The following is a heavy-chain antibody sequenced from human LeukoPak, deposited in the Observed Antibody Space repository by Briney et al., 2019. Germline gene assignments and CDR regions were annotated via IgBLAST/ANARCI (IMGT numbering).Heavy chain of an antibody. CDR2: IIPILGIA. D-gene: IGHD2-15*01. CDR1: GGTFSSYT. J-gene: IGHJ5*02. Sequence: ASVKVSCKASGGTFSSYTISWVRQAPGQGLEWMGRIIPILGIANYAQKFQGRVTITADKSTSTAYMELSSLRSEDTAVYYCARQGDCSGGSCKPNNWFDPWGQGTLVTVSS. CDR3: ARQGDCSGGSCKPNNWFDP. V-gene: IGHV1-69*02.